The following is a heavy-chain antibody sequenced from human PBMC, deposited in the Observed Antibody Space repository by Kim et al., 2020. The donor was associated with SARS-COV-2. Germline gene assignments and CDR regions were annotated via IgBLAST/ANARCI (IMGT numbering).Heavy chain of an antibody. CDR3: ARAIRETEDLDY. CDR2: ISHSGREK. CDR1: GFTFSNYA. Sequence: GGSLRLSCAASGFTFSNYAMHWVRRAPGKGLEWVAVISHSGREKYFADSVKGRFTISRDNSNNTLCLQINSLSAEDTAMYFCARAIRETEDLDYWGRGTLVTVSS. V-gene: IGHV3-30*04. J-gene: IGHJ4*02. D-gene: IGHD2-2*02.